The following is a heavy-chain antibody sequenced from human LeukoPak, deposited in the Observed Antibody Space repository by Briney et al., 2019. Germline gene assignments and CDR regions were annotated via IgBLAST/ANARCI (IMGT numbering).Heavy chain of an antibody. CDR1: GDSISSGSYY. Sequence: SQTLSLTCTVSGDSISSGSYYWSWIRQPAGKGLEWIGRIYTSGSTNYNPSPKSRVTISVDTSKNQFSLKLSSVTAADTAVYYCARDGGSKVVYWGQGTLVTVSS. D-gene: IGHD3-16*01. V-gene: IGHV4-61*02. J-gene: IGHJ4*02. CDR2: IYTSGST. CDR3: ARDGGSKVVY.